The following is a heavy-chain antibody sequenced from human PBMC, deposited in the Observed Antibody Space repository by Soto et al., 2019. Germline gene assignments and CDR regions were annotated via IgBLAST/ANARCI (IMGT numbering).Heavy chain of an antibody. Sequence: QVQLVQSGAEVKKPGASVKVSCKASGYTFSSYGITWVRQAPGQGLEWMGWINTDNGKTYYAQKLQGRVTMTTDTSTSTAYMELRSLISDDTAVYYCARGITFGGVLNGMDVWGPGTTVTVSS. CDR1: GYTFSSYG. CDR2: INTDNGKT. J-gene: IGHJ6*02. D-gene: IGHD3-16*01. CDR3: ARGITFGGVLNGMDV. V-gene: IGHV1-18*01.